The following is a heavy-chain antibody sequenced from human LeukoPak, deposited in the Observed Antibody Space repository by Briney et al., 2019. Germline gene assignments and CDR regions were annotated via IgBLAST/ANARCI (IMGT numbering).Heavy chain of an antibody. CDR1: GFTFSVAA. CDR2: IGASGEST. V-gene: IGHV3-23*01. Sequence: GGSLRLSCAASGFTFSVAAMTWVRQAPGKGLEWVSLIGASGESTYYADSVKGRFTISRDNYKNTLSLQMNSLRVEDTAMYFCAKDIQLSTWGLGTMVTVSS. J-gene: IGHJ3*01. CDR3: AKDIQLST. D-gene: IGHD5-24*01.